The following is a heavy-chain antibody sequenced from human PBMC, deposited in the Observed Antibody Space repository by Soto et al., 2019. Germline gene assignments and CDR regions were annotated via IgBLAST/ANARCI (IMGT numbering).Heavy chain of an antibody. V-gene: IGHV3-48*02. CDR2: ITSGLTT. Sequence: TGGSLRLSCVASGFSFGSYNTNWVRQAPGKGLQWVAHITSGLTTHYADFVQGRFAISRDNAKSSLYLEIYDLRDEDTAVYYCARDSSHGVAVGGLDSWGQGTLVTVSS. J-gene: IGHJ4*02. D-gene: IGHD3-3*01. CDR3: ARDSSHGVAVGGLDS. CDR1: GFSFGSYN.